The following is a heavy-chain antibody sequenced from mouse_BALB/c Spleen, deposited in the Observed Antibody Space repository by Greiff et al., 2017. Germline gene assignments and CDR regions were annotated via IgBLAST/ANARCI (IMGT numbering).Heavy chain of an antibody. Sequence: EVQLQQSGAELVKPGASVKLSCTASGFNITDYYMHWVKQRPEQGLEWIGRIDPANGNTKYDPKFQGKATITADTSSNTAYLQLSSLTSEDTAVYYCPRCEDHYYGSSYDYWGQGTTLTVSS. J-gene: IGHJ2*01. V-gene: IGHV14-3*02. CDR3: PRCEDHYYGSSYDY. CDR2: IDPANGNT. D-gene: IGHD1-1*01. CDR1: GFNITDYY.